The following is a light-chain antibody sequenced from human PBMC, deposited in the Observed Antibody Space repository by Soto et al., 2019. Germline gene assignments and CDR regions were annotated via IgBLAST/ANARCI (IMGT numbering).Light chain of an antibody. CDR2: EVT. V-gene: IGLV2-8*01. CDR1: SSDIGNYNY. J-gene: IGLJ2*01. CDR3: SSYAGSNNFVV. Sequence: QSALTQPPSASGSPGQLVTISCTGTSSDIGNYNYVSWYQQHPGKAPKLLIYEVTKRPSGVPDRFSGSKSGNTASLTVSGLHAEDEADYYCSSYAGSNNFVVFGGGTKLTVL.